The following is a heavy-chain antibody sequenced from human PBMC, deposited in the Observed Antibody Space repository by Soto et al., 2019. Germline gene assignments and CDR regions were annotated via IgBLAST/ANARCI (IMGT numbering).Heavy chain of an antibody. J-gene: IGHJ4*02. CDR3: EREYCSSTSCYGPDY. V-gene: IGHV1-18*01. Sequence: ASVKVSCKASGYTFTTYGISWVRQAPGQGLEWMGWISTHNSNTKYAEKLQGRVTMTTETSTSTAYMELRSLTSDDTAVYYCEREYCSSTSCYGPDYWGQGTLVTVSS. D-gene: IGHD2-2*01. CDR2: ISTHNSNT. CDR1: GYTFTTYG.